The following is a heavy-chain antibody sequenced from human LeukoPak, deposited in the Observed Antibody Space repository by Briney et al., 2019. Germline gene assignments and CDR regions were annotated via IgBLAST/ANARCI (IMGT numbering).Heavy chain of an antibody. J-gene: IGHJ6*03. CDR3: ARESGDYGSADMPGYYYYMDV. D-gene: IGHD3-10*01. V-gene: IGHV3-48*03. CDR2: IGSSGNII. CDR1: GFTFSSYE. Sequence: GGSLRLSCAASGFTFSSYEMNWVRQAPGKGLEWLSYIGSSGNIIYYVDSVKGRFTISRDNARNTLFLQMNSLRVEDTAVYFCARESGDYGSADMPGYYYYMDVWAKGTTVIVSS.